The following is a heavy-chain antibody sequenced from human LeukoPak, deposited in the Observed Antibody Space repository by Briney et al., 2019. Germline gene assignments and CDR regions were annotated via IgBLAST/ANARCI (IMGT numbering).Heavy chain of an antibody. D-gene: IGHD3-10*01. CDR1: GSTITDYF. J-gene: IGHJ4*02. V-gene: IGHV1-2*02. CDR3: ARKIGGPGVPFDY. CDR2: INHNSGGI. Sequence: ASVKVSCRTSGSTITDYFVHWVRQASGQGLEWMGWINHNSGGINYAQKFQGRVSMTRDTSISTAHMELSRLTSDDTAVYFCARKIGGPGVPFDYWGQGTLVTVSS.